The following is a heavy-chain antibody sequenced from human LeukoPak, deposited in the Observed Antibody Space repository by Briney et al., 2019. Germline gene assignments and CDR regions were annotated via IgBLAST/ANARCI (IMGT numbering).Heavy chain of an antibody. D-gene: IGHD1-26*01. V-gene: IGHV4-39*01. Sequence: PSETLSLTCTVSGGSIFSTSFYWGWLRQPPGKGLEWIGSMYYDGTTYHNPSLKSRTTISVDTSNSQFSLRLTSVTAADTAVYFCARRSDSGSDDGEDYFDSWGQGTLVTVSS. CDR1: GGSIFSTSFY. CDR2: MYYDGTT. CDR3: ARRSDSGSDDGEDYFDS. J-gene: IGHJ4*02.